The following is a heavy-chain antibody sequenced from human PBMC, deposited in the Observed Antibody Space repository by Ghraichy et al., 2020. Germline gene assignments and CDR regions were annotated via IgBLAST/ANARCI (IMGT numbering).Heavy chain of an antibody. J-gene: IGHJ4*02. V-gene: IGHV3-11*06. CDR3: AKNSYGYWGAFGYHLDN. D-gene: IGHD5-18*01. CDR1: GFTFSDYY. Sequence: GGSLRLSCAASGFTFSDYYMSWIRRAPGKGLEWVSYISSSSSHTNYADSVKGRFTISRDNAKKSLYLQMNSLRAEDTAVYYCAKNSYGYWGAFGYHLDNWGQGILGTVSS. CDR2: ISSSSSHT.